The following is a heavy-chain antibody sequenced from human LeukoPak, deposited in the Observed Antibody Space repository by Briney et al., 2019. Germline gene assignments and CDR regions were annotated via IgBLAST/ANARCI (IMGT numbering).Heavy chain of an antibody. D-gene: IGHD4/OR15-4a*01. CDR2: INHSGST. V-gene: IGHV4-34*01. CDR1: GGSFSGYY. CDR3: ARGVTMVRNYYYYYYMDV. Sequence: PSETLSLTCAVYGGSFSGYYWSWIRQPPGKGLEWIGEINHSGSTNYNPSLKSRVTISVDTSKNQFSLKLSSVTAADTAVYYCARGVTMVRNYYYYYYMDVWGKGTTVTVSS. J-gene: IGHJ6*03.